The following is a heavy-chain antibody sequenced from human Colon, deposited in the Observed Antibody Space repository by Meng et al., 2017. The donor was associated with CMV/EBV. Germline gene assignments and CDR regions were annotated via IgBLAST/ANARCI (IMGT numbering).Heavy chain of an antibody. J-gene: IGHJ6*02. Sequence: GSLRLSCTVSGASMRGFHWTWIRQTPGKGLECLGYVYYSGGTTYHPSLKSRVTISVDTFKNQFSLKLSSVTAADTAVYYCARYKHMDVWGQGTTVTVSS. CDR1: GASMRGFH. V-gene: IGHV4-59*01. CDR2: VYYSGGT. D-gene: IGHD1-1*01. CDR3: ARYKHMDV.